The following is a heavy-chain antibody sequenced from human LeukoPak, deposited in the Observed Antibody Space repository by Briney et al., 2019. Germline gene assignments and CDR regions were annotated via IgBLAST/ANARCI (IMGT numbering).Heavy chain of an antibody. CDR2: VSDGGSDT. Sequence: PGGCLRLSCAASGFTFSNHGMSWVRQASGKGLEWVSAVSDGGSDTYYADSVKGRFTVSRDNSKNTLYLQMNSLRAEDTAVYYCAKRVPYSSSSVFFDNWGQGTLVTVPS. CDR1: GFTFSNHG. D-gene: IGHD6-6*01. V-gene: IGHV3-23*01. J-gene: IGHJ4*02. CDR3: AKRVPYSSSSVFFDN.